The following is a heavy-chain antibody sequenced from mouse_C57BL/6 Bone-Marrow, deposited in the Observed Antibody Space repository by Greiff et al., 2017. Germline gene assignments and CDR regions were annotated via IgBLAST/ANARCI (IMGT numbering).Heavy chain of an antibody. V-gene: IGHV1-69*01. CDR1: GYTFTSYW. J-gene: IGHJ2*01. Sequence: QVHVKQPGAELVMPGASVKLSCKASGYTFTSYWMHWVKQRPGQGLEWIGEIDPSDSYTNYNQKFKGKSTLTVDKSSSTAYMQLSSLTSEDSAVYYCARGGLYGNLDYWGQGTTLTVSS. D-gene: IGHD2-1*01. CDR2: IDPSDSYT. CDR3: ARGGLYGNLDY.